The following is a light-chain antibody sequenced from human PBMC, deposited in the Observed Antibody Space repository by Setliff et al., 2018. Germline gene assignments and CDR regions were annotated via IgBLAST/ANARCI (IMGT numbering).Light chain of an antibody. CDR1: SSDIGDYNY. V-gene: IGLV2-8*01. Sequence: QSALGLPPSASGSPGQSVTISCTGTSSDIGDYNYVSRYQHHPGKAPKLLIYDVDKRPSGVPDRFSGSKSGNTASLTVSGLQADDEADYYCGAYAGSSKKIFGTGTKVTVL. CDR2: DVD. J-gene: IGLJ1*01. CDR3: GAYAGSSKKI.